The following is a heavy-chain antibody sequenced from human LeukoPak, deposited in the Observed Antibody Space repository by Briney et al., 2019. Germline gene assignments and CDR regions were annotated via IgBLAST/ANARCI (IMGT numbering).Heavy chain of an antibody. D-gene: IGHD6-25*01. V-gene: IGHV3-23*01. CDR2: ISGSGGST. CDR1: GFTFRNYA. Sequence: GGSLRLSCAASGFTFRNYAMSWVRQAPGKGLEWVSVISGSGGSTHYSDSVKGRFTVSRDNSKSTLYLQMNSLRAEDTAVFYCAKSPRPSNPRPDGYFDPWGQGSLVTVSS. CDR3: AKSPRPSNPRPDGYFDP. J-gene: IGHJ5*02.